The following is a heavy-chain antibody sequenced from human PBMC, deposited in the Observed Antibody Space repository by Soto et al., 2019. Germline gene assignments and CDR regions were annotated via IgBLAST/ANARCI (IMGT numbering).Heavy chain of an antibody. V-gene: IGHV3-30*18. CDR3: AKDRRTGDFYGSGSYYYDSAMDV. CDR2: ISYDGGNK. CDR1: GFTFSSYG. D-gene: IGHD3-10*01. Sequence: PGGSLRLSCAASGFTFSSYGMHWVRQAPGKGLEWVAVISYDGGNKYYADSVKGRFTISRDNSKNTLYLQMNSLRAEDTAVYYCAKDRRTGDFYGSGSYYYDSAMDVWGQGTKVTVSS. J-gene: IGHJ6*02.